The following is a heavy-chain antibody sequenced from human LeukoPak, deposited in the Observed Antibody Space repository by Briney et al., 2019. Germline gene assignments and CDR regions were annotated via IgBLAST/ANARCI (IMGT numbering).Heavy chain of an antibody. V-gene: IGHV3-11*04. Sequence: GGSLRLSCAASGFTFSDNYMSWIRQAPGKGLEWVSYISSSGSTIYYADSVKGRFTMSRDNAKNSLYLQMNSLRAEDTAVYYCARVTSPYVFDIWGQGTMVTVSS. D-gene: IGHD3-3*01. CDR1: GFTFSDNY. CDR2: ISSSGSTI. J-gene: IGHJ3*02. CDR3: ARVTSPYVFDI.